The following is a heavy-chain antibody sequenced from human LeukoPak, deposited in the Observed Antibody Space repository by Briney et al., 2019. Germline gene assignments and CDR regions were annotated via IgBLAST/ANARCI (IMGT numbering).Heavy chain of an antibody. CDR3: ARSFFDWFSGGYWFFDL. V-gene: IGHV6-1*01. CDR2: TYYRSEWYT. D-gene: IGHD3-9*01. Sequence: SQTLSLTCALSGDSVSSNSVAWNWIRQSPSRGLEWLGRTYYRSEWYTDYAFSVKSRITINPDASKNQLSLQLDSMTPEDTAVYYCARSFFDWFSGGYWFFDLWGRGTLVTVSS. J-gene: IGHJ2*01. CDR1: GDSVSSNSVA.